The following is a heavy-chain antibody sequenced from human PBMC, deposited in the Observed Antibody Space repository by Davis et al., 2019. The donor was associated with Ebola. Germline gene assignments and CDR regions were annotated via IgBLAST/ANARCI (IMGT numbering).Heavy chain of an antibody. D-gene: IGHD6-13*01. CDR3: ARELLRQLVL. V-gene: IGHV3-7*03. Sequence: GESLKISCAASGFTFSAYSMNWVRQAPGRGLEWVANIKQDGSEKYYVDSVKGRFTISRDNAKNSLYLQMNSLRAEDTAVYYCARELLRQLVLWGQGTMVTVSS. CDR1: GFTFSAYS. CDR2: IKQDGSEK. J-gene: IGHJ3*01.